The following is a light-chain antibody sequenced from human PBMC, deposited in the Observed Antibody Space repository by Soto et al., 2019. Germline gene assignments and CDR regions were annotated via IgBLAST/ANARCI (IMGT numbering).Light chain of an antibody. V-gene: IGKV1-5*03. CDR1: QTISSW. CDR3: QHYNSYSEE. J-gene: IGKJ1*01. Sequence: DIQMTQSPSTLSGSVGDRVTITCRASQTISSWLAWYQQKPGKAPKLLIYKASTLKSGVPSRFSGSGSGTEFTLTISSLQPDDFATYYCQHYNSYSEEFXQGTKADIK. CDR2: KAS.